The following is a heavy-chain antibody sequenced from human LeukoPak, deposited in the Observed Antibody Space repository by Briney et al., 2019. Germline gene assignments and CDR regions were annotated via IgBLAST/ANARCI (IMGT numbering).Heavy chain of an antibody. J-gene: IGHJ4*02. CDR1: GGSIGSYY. CDR2: IYHSGST. CDR3: ARGTYYYDSSGYYFDY. D-gene: IGHD3-22*01. V-gene: IGHV4-30-2*01. Sequence: KPSETLSLTCSVSGGSIGSYYWSWIRQPPGKGLEWIGYIYHSGSTYYNPSLKSRVTISVDRSKHQFSLKLSSVTAADTAVYYCARGTYYYDSSGYYFDYWGQGTLVTVSS.